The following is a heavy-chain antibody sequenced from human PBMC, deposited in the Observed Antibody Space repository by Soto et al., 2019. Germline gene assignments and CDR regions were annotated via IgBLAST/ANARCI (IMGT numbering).Heavy chain of an antibody. CDR1: GFSFGDYA. D-gene: IGHD3-3*01. CDR3: VRGSFGYYGP. V-gene: IGHV3-49*04. Sequence: GGSLRLSCTTSGFSFGDYAMTWVRQAPGKGLEWVGFIRNPGYGGTTEYATSVKGRFIISRDDSMSSAYLQLNSLKVDDSAVYYCVRGSFGYYGPWGQGTLVTVS. J-gene: IGHJ5*02. CDR2: IRNPGYGGTT.